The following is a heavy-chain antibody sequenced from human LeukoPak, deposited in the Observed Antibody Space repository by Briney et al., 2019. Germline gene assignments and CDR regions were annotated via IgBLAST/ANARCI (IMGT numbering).Heavy chain of an antibody. CDR1: GFTFSISI. CDR2: INSNGRST. V-gene: IGHV3-64*01. CDR3: ARGDQLLFDAFDI. Sequence: PGGSLRLSCEASGFTFSISIMHWVRQAPGKGLEYVSTINSNGRSTNYANSVKDRFTVSRDNSKSTLYLQMGSLRGEDTAVYYCARGDQLLFDAFDIWGQGTMVAVSS. D-gene: IGHD2-2*01. J-gene: IGHJ3*02.